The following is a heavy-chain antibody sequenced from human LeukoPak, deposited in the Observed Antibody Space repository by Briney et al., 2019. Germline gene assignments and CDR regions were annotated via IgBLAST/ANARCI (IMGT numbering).Heavy chain of an antibody. CDR3: AKDQAHYGDYSPHDY. CDR1: GFTFSSYA. D-gene: IGHD4-17*01. V-gene: IGHV3-64*01. Sequence: SGGSLRLSCAASGFTFSSYAMHWVRQAPGKGLEYVSAISSNGGSTYYANSVKGRFTISRDNSKNTLYLQMNSLRAEDTAVYYCAKDQAHYGDYSPHDYWGQGTLVTVSS. J-gene: IGHJ4*02. CDR2: ISSNGGST.